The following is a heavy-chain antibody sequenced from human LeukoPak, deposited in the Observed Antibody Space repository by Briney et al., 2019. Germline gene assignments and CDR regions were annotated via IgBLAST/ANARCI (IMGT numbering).Heavy chain of an antibody. Sequence: ASVKVSCKASGYTFTNYYMHWVRQAPGQGLEWMGVINPSGGSTNYAQKCQGRVTMTRDTSTSTVYMELSSLRSEDTAVYFCARDVGGSVSWLLRWGQGTLVTVSS. V-gene: IGHV1-46*01. CDR2: INPSGGST. J-gene: IGHJ4*02. CDR1: GYTFTNYY. D-gene: IGHD2-21*02. CDR3: ARDVGGSVSWLLR.